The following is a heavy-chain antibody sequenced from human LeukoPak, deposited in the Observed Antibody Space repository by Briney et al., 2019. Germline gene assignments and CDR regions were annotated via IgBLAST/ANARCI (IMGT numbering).Heavy chain of an antibody. Sequence: PGGSLRLSCAASGFTFSSYSMNWVRQAPGKGLEWVSSISSSSSYIYYADSVKGRFTISRDNAKNSLYLQMNSLRAEDTAVYYCITFSMIVVVITDWGQGALVTVSS. V-gene: IGHV3-21*01. CDR3: ITFSMIVVVITD. CDR1: GFTFSSYS. CDR2: ISSSSSYI. J-gene: IGHJ4*02. D-gene: IGHD3-22*01.